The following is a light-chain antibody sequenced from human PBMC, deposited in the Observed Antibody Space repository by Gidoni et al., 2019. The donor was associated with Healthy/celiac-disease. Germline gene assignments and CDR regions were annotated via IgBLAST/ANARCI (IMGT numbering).Light chain of an antibody. CDR3: QQYGSSPRGT. J-gene: IGKJ1*01. V-gene: IGKV3-20*01. CDR1: QSVSSSY. CDR2: GAS. Sequence: EIVLTQSPGTLSLPPGERATLSCRASQSVSSSYLAWYQQKPGQAPRLLIYGASSRATGIPDRFSGSGSGTDFTLTISRLEPEDCAVYYCQQYGSSPRGTFGQGTKVEIK.